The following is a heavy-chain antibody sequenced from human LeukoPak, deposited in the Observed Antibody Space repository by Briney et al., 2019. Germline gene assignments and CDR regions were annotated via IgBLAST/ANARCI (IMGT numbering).Heavy chain of an antibody. CDR1: GDSFSSHY. D-gene: IGHD4-17*01. J-gene: IGHJ3*02. CDR3: ARDLVTVTKGFDI. Sequence: SETLSLTCAVSGDSFSSHYGTWLRQPRGGGLEWVGYIPYIGTTNYNPSLKSRVTISIDTSKNQFSLKLSSVTTADTAVYYCARDLVTVTKGFDIWGLGTMVSVSS. V-gene: IGHV4-59*11. CDR2: IPYIGTT.